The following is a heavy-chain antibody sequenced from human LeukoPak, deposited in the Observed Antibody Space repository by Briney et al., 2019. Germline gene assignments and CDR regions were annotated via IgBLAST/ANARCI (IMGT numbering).Heavy chain of an antibody. CDR3: AREIGAALGVGY. CDR1: GYTFTGYY. V-gene: IGHV1-46*01. Sequence: ASVKVSCKASGYTFTGYYMHWVRQAPGQGLELMGIINPSGGSTSYAQKFQGRVTMTRDTSTSTVYMELSSLRSEDTAVYYCAREIGAALGVGYWGQGTLVTVSS. D-gene: IGHD6-13*01. J-gene: IGHJ4*02. CDR2: INPSGGST.